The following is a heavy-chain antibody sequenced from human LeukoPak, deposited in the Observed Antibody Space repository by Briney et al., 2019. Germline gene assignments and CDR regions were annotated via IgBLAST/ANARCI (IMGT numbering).Heavy chain of an antibody. V-gene: IGHV3-33*08. CDR3: ARERGVYYYYYGMDV. CDR1: GFTFSRYA. Sequence: PGRSLRLSCSASGFTFSRYAMHWVRQAPGKGLEWVAVIWYDGSNKYYADSVKGRFTISRDNSKNTLYLQMNSLRAEDTAVYYCARERGVYYYYYGMDVWGQGTTVTVSS. CDR2: IWYDGSNK. J-gene: IGHJ6*02.